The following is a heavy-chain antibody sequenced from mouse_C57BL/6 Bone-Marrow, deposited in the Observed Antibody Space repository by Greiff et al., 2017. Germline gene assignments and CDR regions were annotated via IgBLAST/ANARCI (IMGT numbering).Heavy chain of an antibody. CDR1: GFSLTSYG. V-gene: IGHV2-2*01. Sequence: QVHVKQSGPGLVQPSQSLSITCTVSGFSLTSYGVHWVRQSPGKGLEWLGVIWSGGSTDYNAAFISRLSISKDNSKSQVFFKMNSLQADDTAIYYCARKGGAAWYFDVWGTGTTVTVSS. CDR2: IWSGGST. CDR3: ARKGGAAWYFDV. J-gene: IGHJ1*03.